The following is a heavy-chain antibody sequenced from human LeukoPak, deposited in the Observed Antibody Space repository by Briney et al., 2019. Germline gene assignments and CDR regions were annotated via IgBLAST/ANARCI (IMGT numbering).Heavy chain of an antibody. CDR3: ASSRGYSDYDSDY. J-gene: IGHJ4*02. Sequence: PGRSLRLSRAACGFTFITYAMHWVGQAPGKGLEWVAVISDDGSNKYYADSVKGRFTISRDNSKNTLYLQMNSLRPEDAAVYFCASSRGYSDYDSDYWGQGTLVTASS. CDR1: GFTFITYA. D-gene: IGHD5-12*01. V-gene: IGHV3-30*04. CDR2: ISDDGSNK.